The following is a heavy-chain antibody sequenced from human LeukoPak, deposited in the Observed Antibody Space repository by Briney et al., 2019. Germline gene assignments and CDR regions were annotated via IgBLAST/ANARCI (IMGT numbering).Heavy chain of an antibody. CDR3: ARVTGYMIEDYFDY. CDR2: INHSGST. CDR1: GGSFSGYY. V-gene: IGHV4-34*01. D-gene: IGHD3-22*01. Sequence: SETLSLTCAVYGGSFSGYYWSWIRQPPGKGLEWIGEINHSGSTNYNPSLKSRVTISVDTSKNQFSLKLSSVTAADTAVYYCARVTGYMIEDYFDYWGQGTLVSVSS. J-gene: IGHJ4*02.